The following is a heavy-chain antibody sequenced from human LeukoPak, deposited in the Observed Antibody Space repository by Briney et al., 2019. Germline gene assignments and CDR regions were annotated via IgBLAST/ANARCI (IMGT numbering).Heavy chain of an antibody. V-gene: IGHV3-30*02. D-gene: IGHD2-21*02. CDR1: GFTFSSYG. CDR3: AKTGGDPSSYWYLDL. Sequence: GGSLRLSCAASGFTFSSYGMHWVRQAPGKGLEWVAFIRYGESNKYYVDSVKGRFTISRDNSKNTLYLQMNSLRAEDTAVYYSAKTGGDPSSYWYLDLWGRGTLVTVSS. CDR2: IRYGESNK. J-gene: IGHJ2*01.